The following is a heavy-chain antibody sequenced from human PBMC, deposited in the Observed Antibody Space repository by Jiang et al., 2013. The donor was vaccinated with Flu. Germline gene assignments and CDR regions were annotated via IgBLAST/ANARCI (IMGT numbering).Heavy chain of an antibody. D-gene: IGHD3-3*01. V-gene: IGHV5-51*01. CDR3: ARQWYYDFWSGYYSNYYYGMDV. J-gene: IGHJ6*04. Sequence: GAEVKKPGESLKISCKGSGYSFTSHWIGWVRQMPGKGLEWMGIIYPGDSDTRYSPSFQGQVTISADKSISTAYLQWSSLKASDTAMYYCARQWYYDFWSGYYSNYYYGMDVWGKGTTVTVSS. CDR1: GYSFTSHW. CDR2: IYPGDSDT.